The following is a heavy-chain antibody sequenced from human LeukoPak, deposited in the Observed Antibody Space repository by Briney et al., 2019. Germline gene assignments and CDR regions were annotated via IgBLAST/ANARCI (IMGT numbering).Heavy chain of an antibody. D-gene: IGHD3-3*01. CDR3: TTGDLGRYDFWSGYYTRAEYFQH. J-gene: IGHJ1*01. CDR1: GFTFSSSW. Sequence: GGSLRLSCAASGFTFSSSWMHWVRQAPGKGLVWVSRINSDGSSTSYADSVKGRFTISRDNAKNTLYLQMNSLKTEDTAGYYCTTGDLGRYDFWSGYYTRAEYFQHWGQGTLVTVSS. V-gene: IGHV3-74*01. CDR2: INSDGSST.